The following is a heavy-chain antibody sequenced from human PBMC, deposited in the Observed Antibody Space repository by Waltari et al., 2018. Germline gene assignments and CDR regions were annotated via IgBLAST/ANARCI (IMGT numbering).Heavy chain of an antibody. D-gene: IGHD2-2*01. J-gene: IGHJ6*02. V-gene: IGHV1-3*01. CDR3: ARGLIVVVPAPGPYYYGMDV. CDR2: INAGNGNT. CDR1: GYTFTSYA. Sequence: QVQLVQSGAEVKKPGASVKVSCKASGYTFTSYAMHWVRQAPGQRLEWMGWINAGNGNTKYSQKFQGRVTITRDTSASTAYMGLSSLRSEDTAVYYCARGLIVVVPAPGPYYYGMDVWGQGTTVTVSS.